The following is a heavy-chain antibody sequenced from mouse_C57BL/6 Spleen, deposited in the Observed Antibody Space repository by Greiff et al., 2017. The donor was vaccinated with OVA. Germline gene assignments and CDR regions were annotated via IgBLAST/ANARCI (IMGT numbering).Heavy chain of an antibody. J-gene: IGHJ3*01. D-gene: IGHD2-4*01. V-gene: IGHV1-64*01. Sequence: VQLQQPGAELVKPGASVKLSCKASGYTFTSYWMHWVKQRPGQGLEWIGMIHPNSGSTNYNEKFKSKATLTVDKSSSTAYMQLSSLTSEDSAVYYCAGPIYYDYDDGFSWFAYWGQGTLVTVSA. CDR2: IHPNSGST. CDR3: AGPIYYDYDDGFSWFAY. CDR1: GYTFTSYW.